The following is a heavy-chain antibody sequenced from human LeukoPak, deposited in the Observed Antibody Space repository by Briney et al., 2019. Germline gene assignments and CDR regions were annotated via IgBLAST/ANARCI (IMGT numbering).Heavy chain of an antibody. CDR3: AKDLIPYYYDSSGYLPTLDY. V-gene: IGHV3-23*01. CDR1: GFILNIYA. CDR2: ISGSGGRT. D-gene: IGHD3-22*01. Sequence: GGSLRLSCAASGFILNIYAMSWVRQAPGKGLEWVSAISGSGGRTYYADSVKGRFTISRDNSKNTLYLQMNSLRAEDTAVYYCAKDLIPYYYDSSGYLPTLDYWGQGTLVTVSS. J-gene: IGHJ4*02.